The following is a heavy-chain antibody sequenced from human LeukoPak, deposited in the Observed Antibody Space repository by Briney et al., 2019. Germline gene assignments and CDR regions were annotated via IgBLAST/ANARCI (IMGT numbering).Heavy chain of an antibody. CDR3: ARVPNWNYGIDP. D-gene: IGHD1-7*01. CDR1: GASISSGDYY. Sequence: SETLSLTCTVSGASISSGDYYWSWIRQHPGKGLEWIGYIYYSGSTYYNPSLKSRVTISVDTSKNQFSLKLSSVTAADTAVYYCARVPNWNYGIDPWGQGTLVTVSS. J-gene: IGHJ5*02. V-gene: IGHV4-31*03. CDR2: IYYSGST.